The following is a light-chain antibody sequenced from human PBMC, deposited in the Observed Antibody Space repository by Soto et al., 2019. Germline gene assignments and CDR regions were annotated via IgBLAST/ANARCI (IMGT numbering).Light chain of an antibody. J-gene: IGKJ2*01. CDR1: QSVSSSY. CDR2: GAS. V-gene: IGKV3-20*01. CDR3: QQYGSAPPYT. Sequence: EIVLTQSPGTLSLSPGERATLSCRASQSVSSSYLAWYQQKPGQAPRLLIYGASSRATGIPDRFSGRGSGTDFTLTISRLEPEEFAVYSCQQYGSAPPYTFGEATKLEIK.